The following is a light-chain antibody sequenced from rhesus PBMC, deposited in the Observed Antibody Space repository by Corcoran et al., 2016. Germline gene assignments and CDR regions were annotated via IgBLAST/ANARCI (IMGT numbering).Light chain of an antibody. CDR1: QGISNA. Sequence: DIQMSQSPSSLSASVGDKVTITCRASQGISNALAWYQQKPGKAPKLLIYAESGLETGVPSRFSGSRSGTDFTLTISSLQPEDFATYYCQQGYSTPFTFGPGTKLDIK. CDR2: AES. J-gene: IGKJ3*01. CDR3: QQGYSTPFT. V-gene: IGKV1-33*02.